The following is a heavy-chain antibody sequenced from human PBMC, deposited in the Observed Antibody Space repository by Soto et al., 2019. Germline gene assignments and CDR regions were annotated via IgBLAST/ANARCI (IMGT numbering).Heavy chain of an antibody. CDR1: GFTFSSYW. CDR2: IKQDGSEK. V-gene: IGHV3-7*05. J-gene: IGHJ5*02. D-gene: IGHD3-22*01. CDR3: ARVITMIVAPIGIDP. Sequence: GGSLRLSCAASGFTFSSYWMSWVRQAPGKGLEWVANIKQDGSEKYYVDSVKGRFTISRDNAKNSLYLQMNSLRAEDTAVYYCARVITMIVAPIGIDPWGQGTLVTVSS.